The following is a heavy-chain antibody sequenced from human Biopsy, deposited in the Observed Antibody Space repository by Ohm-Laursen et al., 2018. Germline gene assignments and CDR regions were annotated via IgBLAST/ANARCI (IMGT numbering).Heavy chain of an antibody. V-gene: IGHV3-9*01. CDR2: ISWNSDDI. J-gene: IGHJ6*02. CDR3: AKDLGLNYSDRFLFYYGMDV. D-gene: IGHD4-17*01. CDR1: GFTFDDYA. Sequence: SLRLSCSASGFTFDDYAMHWVRQVPGKGLEWVSGISWNSDDIGYADSVKGRFTISRDNARNALHLQMNSLRTEDTALYYCAKDLGLNYSDRFLFYYGMDVWGRGTTVSVSS.